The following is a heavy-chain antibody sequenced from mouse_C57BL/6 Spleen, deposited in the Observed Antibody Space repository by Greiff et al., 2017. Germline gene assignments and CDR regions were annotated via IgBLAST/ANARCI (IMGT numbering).Heavy chain of an antibody. D-gene: IGHD2-3*01. Sequence: EVHLVESEGGLVQPGSSMKLSCTASGFTFSDYYMAWVRQVPEKGLEWVANINYDGSSTYYLDSLKSRFIISRDNAKNILYLQMSSLKSEDPATYDCASEGDDGSPDYFDYWGQGTTLTVSS. V-gene: IGHV5-16*01. CDR3: ASEGDDGSPDYFDY. J-gene: IGHJ2*01. CDR2: INYDGSST. CDR1: GFTFSDYY.